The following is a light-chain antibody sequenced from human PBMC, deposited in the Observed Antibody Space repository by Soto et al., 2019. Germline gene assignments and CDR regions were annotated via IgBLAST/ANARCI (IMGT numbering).Light chain of an antibody. Sequence: EIVLTQSPGTLSLSPGERATLSCRASQSLSSNYLAWYQQRPGQAPRLLIYGASTRATGIPDRFSGSGSGTDFTLTVSRPEPEDFAVYYCQQHNSSPRTFGQGTKVDI. V-gene: IGKV3-20*01. CDR2: GAS. CDR3: QQHNSSPRT. J-gene: IGKJ1*01. CDR1: QSLSSNY.